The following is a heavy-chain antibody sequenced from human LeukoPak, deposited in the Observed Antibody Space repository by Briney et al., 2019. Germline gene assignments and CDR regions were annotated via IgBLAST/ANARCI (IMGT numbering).Heavy chain of an antibody. CDR2: IKQDGSEK. CDR1: GFTFSSYW. J-gene: IGHJ4*02. Sequence: PGGSLRLSCAASGFTFSSYWMSWVRQAPGKGLEWVANIKQDGSEKYYVDSVKGRSTISRDNAKNSLYLQMNSLRAEDTAVYYCARKYSSSWYEWYYFDYWGQGTLVTVSS. CDR3: ARKYSSSWYEWYYFDY. D-gene: IGHD6-13*01. V-gene: IGHV3-7*03.